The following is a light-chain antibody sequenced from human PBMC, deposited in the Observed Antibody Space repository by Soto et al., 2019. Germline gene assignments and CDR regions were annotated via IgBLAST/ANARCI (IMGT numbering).Light chain of an antibody. CDR1: QSVSSSY. Sequence: EIVLTQSPGTLSLSPGERATLSCRASQSVSSSYLAWYQQKPGQAPRLLMYGSSNRATGIPDRFSGSGSGTDFTLTISRLEPEDFAVYYCQQYVNSPLTFGGGTKVEI. CDR3: QQYVNSPLT. J-gene: IGKJ4*01. V-gene: IGKV3-20*01. CDR2: GSS.